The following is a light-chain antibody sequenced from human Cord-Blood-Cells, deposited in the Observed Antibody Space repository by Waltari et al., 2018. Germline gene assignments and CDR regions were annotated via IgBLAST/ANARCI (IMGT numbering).Light chain of an antibody. V-gene: IGLV2-14*01. CDR1: SSDVGGYKY. CDR2: EVS. CDR3: SSYTSSSPYV. J-gene: IGLJ1*01. Sequence: SALTQPASVPGSPGCSITMSCTGTSSDVGGYKYVSWYHQHPGKAPKLMIYEVSNRPSGVSNRFSGSKSGNTASLTISGLQAEDEADYYCSSYTSSSPYVFGTGTKVTVL.